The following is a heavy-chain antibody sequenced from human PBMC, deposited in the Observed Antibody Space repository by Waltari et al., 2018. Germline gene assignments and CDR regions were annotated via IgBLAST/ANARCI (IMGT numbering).Heavy chain of an antibody. CDR2: ITGGSNYL. CDR1: EFPFSSDN. V-gene: IGHV3-21*01. J-gene: IGHJ1*01. CDR3: ARDGGLLPSYFQH. D-gene: IGHD3-10*01. Sequence: EVQLVESGGGLVKPGGSLRLSSAGSEFPFSSDNMHWVRQGPGKGLGWVASITGGSNYLEYGDPVKGRFTISRDNGKSSLYLQMNSLRAEDTAVYFCARDGGLLPSYFQHWGQGALVTVSS.